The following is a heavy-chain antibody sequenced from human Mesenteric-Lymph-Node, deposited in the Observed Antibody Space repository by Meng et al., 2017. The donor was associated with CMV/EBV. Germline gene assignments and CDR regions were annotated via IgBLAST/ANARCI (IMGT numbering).Heavy chain of an antibody. CDR3: ITEGGKYGDYVFDY. D-gene: IGHD4-17*01. V-gene: IGHV3-15*01. J-gene: IGHJ4*02. CDR2: TRVKSHGGTT. Sequence: SGCTFSNALSTWVRQAPGRGLEWIGRTRVKSHGGTTDYAAPMKGRFTISSDVSKNTLYLQMNSLKTEDTALYYCITEGGKYGDYVFDYWGQGTLVTVSS. CDR1: GCTFSNAL.